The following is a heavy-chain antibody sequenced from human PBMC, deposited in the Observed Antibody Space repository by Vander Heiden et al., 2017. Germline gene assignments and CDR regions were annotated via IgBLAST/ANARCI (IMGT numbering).Heavy chain of an antibody. V-gene: IGHV3-74*01. Sequence: EVQLVESGGGLVQPGGSLRPSSAASGFTFSSYWMHRVRQVPRKGPVWVSRINEDGSTTTYADSVKGRFTISRDNAKNTLFLQMNSLRADDTALYYCASDLSGRRDWWGQGTLVTVSS. D-gene: IGHD1-26*01. CDR2: INEDGSTT. J-gene: IGHJ4*02. CDR3: ASDLSGRRDW. CDR1: GFTFSSYW.